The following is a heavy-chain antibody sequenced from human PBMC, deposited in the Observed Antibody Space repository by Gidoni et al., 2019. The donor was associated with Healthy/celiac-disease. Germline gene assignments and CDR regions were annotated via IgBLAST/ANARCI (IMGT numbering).Heavy chain of an antibody. D-gene: IGHD3-10*01. CDR1: GFTFSRYA. J-gene: IGHJ3*02. Sequence: EVQLLESGGGLVQPGGSLRLSCAASGFTFSRYAMSWVRQAPGKGLEWVSAISGSGGSTYYADSVKGRFTISRDNSKNTLYLQMNSLRAEDTAVYYCAKDRVDGGYYGSGRLDAFDIWGQGTMVTVSS. CDR2: ISGSGGST. CDR3: AKDRVDGGYYGSGRLDAFDI. V-gene: IGHV3-23*01.